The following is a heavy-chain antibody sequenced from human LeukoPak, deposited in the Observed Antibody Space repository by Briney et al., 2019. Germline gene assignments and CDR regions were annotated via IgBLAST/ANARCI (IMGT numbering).Heavy chain of an antibody. CDR2: ISYDGSNK. D-gene: IGHD3-9*01. V-gene: IGHV3-30*04. J-gene: IGHJ4*02. CDR1: GFTFSSYA. CDR3: ARGDYDILTGYPIPLDY. Sequence: GRSLRLSCAASGFTFSSYAMHWVRQAPGKGLEWAAVISYDGSNKYYADSVKGRFTISRDNSKNTLYLQMNSLRAEDTAVYYCARGDYDILTGYPIPLDYWGQGTLVTVSS.